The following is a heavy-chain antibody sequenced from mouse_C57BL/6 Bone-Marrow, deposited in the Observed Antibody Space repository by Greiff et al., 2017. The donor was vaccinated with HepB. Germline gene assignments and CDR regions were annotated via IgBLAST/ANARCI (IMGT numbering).Heavy chain of an antibody. V-gene: IGHV1-55*01. J-gene: IGHJ1*03. Sequence: QVQLQQPGAELVKPGASVKMSCKASGYTFTSYWITWVKQRPGQGLEWIGDIYPGSGSTNYNEKFKSKATLTVDTSSSTAYMQLSSLTSEDSAVYYCARYITAVVGDWYFEGWGTGTTVTVSS. CDR3: ARYITAVVGDWYFEG. CDR1: GYTFTSYW. D-gene: IGHD1-1*01. CDR2: IYPGSGST.